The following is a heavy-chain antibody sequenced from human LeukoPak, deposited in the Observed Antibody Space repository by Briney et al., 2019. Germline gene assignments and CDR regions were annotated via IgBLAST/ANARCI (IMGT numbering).Heavy chain of an antibody. V-gene: IGHV1-69*13. CDR3: ARELSSGSYYLGY. J-gene: IGHJ4*02. D-gene: IGHD1-26*01. CDR1: GGTFSSYA. Sequence: SVKVSRKASGGTFSSYAISWVRQAPGQGLEWMGGIIPIFGTANYAQKFQGRVTITADESTSTAYMELSSLRSEDTAVSYCARELSSGSYYLGYCGQGTLVTVSS. CDR2: IIPIFGTA.